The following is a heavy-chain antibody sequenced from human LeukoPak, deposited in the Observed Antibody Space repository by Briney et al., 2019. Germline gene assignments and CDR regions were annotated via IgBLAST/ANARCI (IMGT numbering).Heavy chain of an antibody. Sequence: SETLSLTCAVYGGSFSGYYWSWIRQPPGKGLERIGEINHSGSTNYNPSLKSRVTISVDTSKNQFSLKLSSVTAADTAVYYCARVAGLRYYMDAWGKGTTVTVSS. D-gene: IGHD6-13*01. V-gene: IGHV4-34*01. CDR2: INHSGST. CDR1: GGSFSGYY. CDR3: ARVAGLRYYMDA. J-gene: IGHJ6*03.